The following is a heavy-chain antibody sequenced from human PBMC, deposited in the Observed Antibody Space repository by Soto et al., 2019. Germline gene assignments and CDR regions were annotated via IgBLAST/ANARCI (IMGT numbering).Heavy chain of an antibody. V-gene: IGHV1-69*06. CDR3: TLGGGPKRNWFDP. Sequence: QGQLVQSGAEAEKPGSSVKVSCKASGGTFSSYAISWVRQAPGQGLEWMGGIIPIFGTANYARKSQGRVTVTPDRSTGPGYVALRCLRSAATAVYFCTLGGGPKRNWFDPWGQGTLVTVSS. J-gene: IGHJ5*02. D-gene: IGHD3-16*01. CDR1: GGTFSSYA. CDR2: IIPIFGTA.